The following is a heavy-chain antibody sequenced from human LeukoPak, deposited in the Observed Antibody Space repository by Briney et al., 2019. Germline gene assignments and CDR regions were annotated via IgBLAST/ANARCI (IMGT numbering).Heavy chain of an antibody. CDR3: AKGVVPAALLSADY. J-gene: IGHJ4*02. Sequence: PGGSLRLSCAASGFTFSSYGMHWVRQAPGKGLEWVSTISGSGGSTYYADSVKGRFTISRDNSKNTLYLQMNSLRAEDTAVYYCAKGVVPAALLSADYWGQGTLVTVSS. D-gene: IGHD2-2*01. CDR2: ISGSGGST. CDR1: GFTFSSYG. V-gene: IGHV3-23*01.